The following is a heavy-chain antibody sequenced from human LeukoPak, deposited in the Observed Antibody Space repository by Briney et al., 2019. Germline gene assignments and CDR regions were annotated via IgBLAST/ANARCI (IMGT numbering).Heavy chain of an antibody. CDR1: GLDFSSYD. CDR3: ARDPSGQGIDV. J-gene: IGHJ6*02. CDR2: IGRAGDT. Sequence: GGSLSLSCAPSGLDFSSYDMQWASKVTGRGLEWVAGIGRAGDTHYPGSVKGRFTISRENAKNYLYLQMNDLRVGDTAVYYCARDPSGQGIDVWGLGTTVTVSS. V-gene: IGHV3-13*01. D-gene: IGHD3-10*01.